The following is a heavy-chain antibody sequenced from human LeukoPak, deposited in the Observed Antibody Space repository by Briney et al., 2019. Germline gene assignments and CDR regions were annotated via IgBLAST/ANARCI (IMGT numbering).Heavy chain of an antibody. CDR1: GYSISSGYY. CDR2: IYHSGST. V-gene: IGHV4-38-2*02. Sequence: PSETLSLTCTVSGYSISSGYYWGWIRQPPGKGLEWIGSIYHSGSTYYNPSLKSRVTISVDTSKNQFSLKLSSVTAADTAVYYCARERLLWFGELFGSDYWGQGTLVTVSS. CDR3: ARERLLWFGELFGSDY. J-gene: IGHJ4*02. D-gene: IGHD3-10*01.